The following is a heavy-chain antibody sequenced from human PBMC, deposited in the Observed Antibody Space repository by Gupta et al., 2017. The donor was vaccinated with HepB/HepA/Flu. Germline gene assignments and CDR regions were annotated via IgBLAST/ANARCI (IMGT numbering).Heavy chain of an antibody. CDR2: IYYSGST. V-gene: IGHV4-39*01. CDR1: GGSISSSSYY. D-gene: IGHD2-2*03. Sequence: QLQLQESGPGLVKPSETLSLTCTVSGGSISSSSYYWGWIRQPPGKGLEWIGSIYYSGSTYYNPSLKRRVTISVDTSKNQFSRKLNSVTAAETAVYYCASLYGYCSTTSCYGWFDPWGQGTLVTVSS. J-gene: IGHJ5*02. CDR3: ASLYGYCSTTSCYGWFDP.